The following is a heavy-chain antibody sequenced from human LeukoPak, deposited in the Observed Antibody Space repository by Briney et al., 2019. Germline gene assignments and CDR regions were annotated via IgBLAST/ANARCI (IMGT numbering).Heavy chain of an antibody. V-gene: IGHV3-7*01. Sequence: GGSLRLSCVASGFTFSRYWMSWVRQAPGKGLEWVANIKQDGSEKYYVDSVKGRFTTSRDNAKNSLYLQLDSLRAEDTAVYYCARAPPYYYESTGHYRGCGYFDYWGQGTLVTVSS. CDR3: ARAPPYYYESTGHYRGCGYFDY. J-gene: IGHJ4*02. D-gene: IGHD3-22*01. CDR1: GFTFSRYW. CDR2: IKQDGSEK.